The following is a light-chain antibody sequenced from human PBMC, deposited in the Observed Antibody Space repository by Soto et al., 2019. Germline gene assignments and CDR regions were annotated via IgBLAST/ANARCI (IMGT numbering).Light chain of an antibody. CDR1: QSISEW. J-gene: IGKJ4*01. CDR3: QQYKSYVLT. Sequence: DIPMVQSPSTLSASVGDRVTITCRASQSISEWLAWYQQKPGKAPKLLMYDVSKLETGVPSRFSGSGSGTVFSLTISSLQPDDSATYYCQQYKSYVLTFGGGTKVEIK. CDR2: DVS. V-gene: IGKV1-5*01.